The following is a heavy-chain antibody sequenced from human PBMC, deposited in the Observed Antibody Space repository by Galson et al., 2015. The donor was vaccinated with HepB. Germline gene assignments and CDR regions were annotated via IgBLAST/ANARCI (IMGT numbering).Heavy chain of an antibody. J-gene: IGHJ6*02. CDR1: GFTFSSYE. CDR2: ISSSGSTI. D-gene: IGHD4-17*01. Sequence: SLRLSCAASGFTFSSYEMNWVRQAPGKGLEWVSYISSSGSTIYYADSVKGRFTISRDNSKNTLYLQMNSLRAEDTALYYCAKEAGGDYPPYFYYYGMDVWGQGTTVTVSS. CDR3: AKEAGGDYPPYFYYYGMDV. V-gene: IGHV3-48*03.